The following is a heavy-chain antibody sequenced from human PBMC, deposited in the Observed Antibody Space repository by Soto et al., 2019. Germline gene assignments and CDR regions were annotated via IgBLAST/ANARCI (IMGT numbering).Heavy chain of an antibody. CDR2: ITSGGRNK. V-gene: IGHV3-48*03. D-gene: IGHD6-19*01. Sequence: HPGGSLRLSCEASGFTFSSSEMNWVRQAPGKGLEWVSFITSGGRNKYYTDSVKGRFTISRDNAKNSLYLQMNSLRAEDTAVYYCALSKWPVAVAYWGQGTLVTVSS. J-gene: IGHJ4*02. CDR3: ALSKWPVAVAY. CDR1: GFTFSSSE.